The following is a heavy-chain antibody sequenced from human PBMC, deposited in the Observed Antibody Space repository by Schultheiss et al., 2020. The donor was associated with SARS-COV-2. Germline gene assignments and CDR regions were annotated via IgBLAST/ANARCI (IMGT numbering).Heavy chain of an antibody. D-gene: IGHD2-15*01. CDR2: ISSNGGST. V-gene: IGHV3-64*01. J-gene: IGHJ5*02. CDR1: GFTFSSYA. Sequence: GESLKISCAASGFTFSSYAMHWVRQAPGKGLEYVSAISSNGGSTYYANSVKGRFTISRDNAKNSLYLQMNSLRAEDTAVYYCARDPPVVVVGDGFDPWGQGTLVTVSS. CDR3: ARDPPVVVVGDGFDP.